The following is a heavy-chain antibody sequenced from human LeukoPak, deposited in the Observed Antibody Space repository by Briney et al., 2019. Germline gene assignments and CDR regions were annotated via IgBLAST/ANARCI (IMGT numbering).Heavy chain of an antibody. CDR3: ARGYYGSGSYYMDY. CDR1: GYTFTSYD. J-gene: IGHJ4*02. D-gene: IGHD3-10*01. CDR2: MNPKSGNT. Sequence: ASVKVSCKASGYTFTSYDINWVRQATGQGLEWMGWMNPKSGNTGYAQKFQGRVTMTRNTSISTAYMELSSLRSEDTAVYYCARGYYGSGSYYMDYWGQGTLVTVSS. V-gene: IGHV1-8*01.